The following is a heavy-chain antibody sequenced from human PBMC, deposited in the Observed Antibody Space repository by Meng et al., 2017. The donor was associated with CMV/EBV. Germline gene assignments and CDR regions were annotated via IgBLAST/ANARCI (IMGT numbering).Heavy chain of an antibody. CDR2: IYYSGST. J-gene: IGHJ6*02. Sequence: GSLRLSCTVSGGSISSYYWSWIRQPPGKGLEWIGYIYYSGSTNYNPSLKSRVTISVDTSKNQFSLKLSSVTAADTAVYYCARDSLMDYYGSEKSYYYYGMDVWGQGTTVTVSS. CDR1: GGSISSYY. V-gene: IGHV4-59*01. D-gene: IGHD3-10*01. CDR3: ARDSLMDYYGSEKSYYYYGMDV.